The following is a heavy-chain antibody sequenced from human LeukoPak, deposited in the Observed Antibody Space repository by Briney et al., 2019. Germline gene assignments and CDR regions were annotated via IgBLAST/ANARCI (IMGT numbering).Heavy chain of an antibody. D-gene: IGHD3-10*01. CDR3: AKDPSERGGSGSNNYFDC. CDR1: GFTFSSYD. CDR2: ITYSSGYT. Sequence: PGGSLRLSCAASGFTFSSYDMSWVRQAPGKGLEWVSGITYSSGYTYYADSVKGRFTISRDNSRYMQYLQMNSLRTEEKAGDYYAKDPSERGGSGSNNYFDCWGQGTLVTVSS. V-gene: IGHV3-23*01. J-gene: IGHJ4*02.